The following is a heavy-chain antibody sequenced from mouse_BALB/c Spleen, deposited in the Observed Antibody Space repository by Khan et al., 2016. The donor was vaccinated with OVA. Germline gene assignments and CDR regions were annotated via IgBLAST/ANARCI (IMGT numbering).Heavy chain of an antibody. J-gene: IGHJ4*01. D-gene: IGHD2-10*01. CDR2: IWSDGST. Sequence: QVQLKESGPGLVAPSQSLSFTCTISGFSLTNYGVHWVRQPPGKGLEWLVVIWSDGSTTYNSALNSRLTISKDNSKSQVFLKMNSLQTDDTAMYFCARQPYYHYNIMDYWGQGTSVTVSS. V-gene: IGHV2-6-1*01. CDR1: GFSLTNYG. CDR3: ARQPYYHYNIMDY.